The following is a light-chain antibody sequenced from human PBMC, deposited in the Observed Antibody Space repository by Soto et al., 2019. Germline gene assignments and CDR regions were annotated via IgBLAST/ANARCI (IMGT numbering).Light chain of an antibody. CDR2: DVS. V-gene: IGLV2-14*01. CDR1: SSDVGGYNY. Sequence: QSALTQPASVSGSPGQSITISCTGTSSDVGGYNYVSWYQQHQGKAPKLMIYDVSNRPSGVSNRFSGSKSGNTASLAISGLQAEDEADYYCSSYTSSSTLAVFGTGTKLTVL. J-gene: IGLJ1*01. CDR3: SSYTSSSTLAV.